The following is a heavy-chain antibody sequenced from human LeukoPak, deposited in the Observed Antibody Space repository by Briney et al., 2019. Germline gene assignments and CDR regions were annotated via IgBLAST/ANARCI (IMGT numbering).Heavy chain of an antibody. CDR2: ISSSGSNI. V-gene: IGHV3-11*04. CDR1: GFTFSDYY. Sequence: GGSLRLSCAASGFTFSDYYMSWIRQAPGKGLEGGSYISSSGSNIYYADSVKGRFTISRDNAKNSLYLQMNSLRAEDTAVYYCARYTAMAYFDYWGQGTLVTVSS. J-gene: IGHJ4*02. D-gene: IGHD5-18*01. CDR3: ARYTAMAYFDY.